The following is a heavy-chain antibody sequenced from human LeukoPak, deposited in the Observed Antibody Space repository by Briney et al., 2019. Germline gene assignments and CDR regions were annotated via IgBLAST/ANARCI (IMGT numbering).Heavy chain of an antibody. CDR3: ASQHCSGGSCYLKSYMDV. CDR1: GGSISSYY. J-gene: IGHJ6*03. V-gene: IGHV4-59*01. D-gene: IGHD2-15*01. CDR2: IYYSGST. Sequence: SETLSLTCTVSGGSISSYYWSWIRQPPGKGLEWIGYIYYSGSTNYNPSLKSRVTISVDTSKNQFSLKLSSVTAADTAVYYCASQHCSGGSCYLKSYMDVWGKGTTVTISS.